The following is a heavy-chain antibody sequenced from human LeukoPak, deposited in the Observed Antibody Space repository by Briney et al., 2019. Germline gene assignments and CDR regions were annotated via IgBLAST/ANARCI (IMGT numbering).Heavy chain of an antibody. V-gene: IGHV5-51*01. CDR2: IYPDDSDT. D-gene: IGHD2-8*01. CDR3: ARLAFCTNAVCFSNYYYSMDV. Sequence: ESLKISCKGSGYSFTSYWIGWVRQMPGKGLEWMGIIYPDDSDTKYSPSFQGQVTISADKSISTAYLQWSSLKASDTAMYYCARLAFCTNAVCFSNYYYSMDVWGRGTTVTVSS. CDR1: GYSFTSYW. J-gene: IGHJ6*03.